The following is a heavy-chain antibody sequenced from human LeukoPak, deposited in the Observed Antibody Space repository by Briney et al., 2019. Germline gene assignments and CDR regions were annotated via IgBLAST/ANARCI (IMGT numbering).Heavy chain of an antibody. D-gene: IGHD2-2*02. CDR3: ARERPPIVVVPAAIYRFDP. V-gene: IGHV1-18*01. J-gene: IGHJ5*02. CDR1: GYTFTSYG. CDR2: ISAYNGNT. Sequence: ASVKVSCKASGYTFTSYGISWVRQAPGQGLEWMGWISAYNGNTNYAQKLQGRVTMTTDTSTSTAYMELRSLRSDDTAVYYCARERPPIVVVPAAIYRFDPWGQGTLVTVSS.